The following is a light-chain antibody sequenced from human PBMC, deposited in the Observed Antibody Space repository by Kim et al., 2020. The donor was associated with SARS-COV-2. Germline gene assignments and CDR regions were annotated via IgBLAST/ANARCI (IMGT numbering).Light chain of an antibody. CDR2: EVN. V-gene: IGLV2-23*02. CDR3: CAYAGRNRYV. Sequence: GQSITISCIGTSSDVGNYNSVSWYQQHPGKAPKLMIHEVNKRPSGFSNRFSGSKSGNTASLTISGLQAGDEADYYCCAYAGRNRYVFGTGTKVTVL. J-gene: IGLJ1*01. CDR1: SSDVGNYNS.